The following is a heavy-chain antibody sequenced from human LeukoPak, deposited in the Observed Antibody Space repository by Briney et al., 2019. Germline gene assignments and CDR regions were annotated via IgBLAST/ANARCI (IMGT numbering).Heavy chain of an antibody. CDR3: ARRRGGYGEGEFD. V-gene: IGHV3-66*04. J-gene: IGHJ4*02. Sequence: GGSLRLSCTASGFTTSSKYMSWVRQASGKGLEWVSFIRSDATTAYADSVQGRFTISRDDSKNTLYLQMNSLRVEDTAVYYCARRRGGYGEGEFDWGQGTLVTVSS. CDR2: IRSDATT. CDR1: GFTTSSKY. D-gene: IGHD3-16*01.